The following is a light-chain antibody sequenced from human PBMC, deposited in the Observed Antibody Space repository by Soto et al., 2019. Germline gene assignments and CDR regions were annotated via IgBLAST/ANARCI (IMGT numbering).Light chain of an antibody. CDR3: QQSYSTTWT. CDR2: AAS. CDR1: QGISTY. J-gene: IGKJ1*01. V-gene: IGKV1-39*01. Sequence: DIQMTQSPSSLSASVGDRVTITCRASQGISTYLNWYQQKPGKAPKLLIYAASSLQSGVPSRFSGSGSETDFTLTISSLQPEDFAPYSCQQSYSTTWTLGQGTKVDIK.